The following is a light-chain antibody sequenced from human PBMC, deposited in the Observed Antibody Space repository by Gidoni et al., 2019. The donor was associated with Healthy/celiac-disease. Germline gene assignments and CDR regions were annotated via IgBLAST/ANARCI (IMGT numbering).Light chain of an antibody. CDR3: QQYNSYSRT. V-gene: IGKV1-5*03. CDR1: QSISSW. CDR2: KAS. J-gene: IGKJ1*01. Sequence: DIQMTQSPSTLSASVGDRVTITCRASQSISSWLAWYQQKPGQPPQLLIYKASSLEGGVPSRFSGSGSGTEFTLTISSLQPDDFATYYCQQYNSYSRTFGQGTKVEIK.